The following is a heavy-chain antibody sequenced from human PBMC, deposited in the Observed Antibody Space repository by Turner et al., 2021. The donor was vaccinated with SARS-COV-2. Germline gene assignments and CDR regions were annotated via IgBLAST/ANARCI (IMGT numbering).Heavy chain of an antibody. V-gene: IGHV1-24*01. CDR3: ATSWELPDAYFDS. D-gene: IGHD1-7*01. CDR1: GYTLSELS. J-gene: IGHJ4*02. Sequence: QVHLLQSGAEVKKPGASVKFSCTVSGYTLSELSIHWVRQAHGKGPEWMGGFNPEDGEPIYAQMFQGRFALTEDTSTDTLYMELSSLRSEDTAVYYCATSWELPDAYFDSWGQGTLVTVSS. CDR2: FNPEDGEP.